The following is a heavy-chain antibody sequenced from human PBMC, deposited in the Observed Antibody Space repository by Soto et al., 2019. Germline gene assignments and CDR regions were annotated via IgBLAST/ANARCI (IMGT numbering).Heavy chain of an antibody. CDR2: IYPGDSDT. D-gene: IGHD5-18*01. CDR3: ARHQGIQLWSSYIDY. V-gene: IGHV5-51*01. Sequence: KGLEWMGIIYPGDSDTRYSPSFQGQVTISADKSISTAYLQWSSLKASDTAMYYCARHQGIQLWSSYIDYWGQGTLVSVSS. J-gene: IGHJ4*02.